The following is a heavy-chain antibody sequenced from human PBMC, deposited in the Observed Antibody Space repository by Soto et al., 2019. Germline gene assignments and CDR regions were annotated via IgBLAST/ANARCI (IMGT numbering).Heavy chain of an antibody. V-gene: IGHV3-48*01. CDR2: ISSSSSTI. Sequence: GGSLILSWAASGFTFSSYSMNWVRQAPGKGLEWVSYISSSSSTIYYADSVKGRFTISRDNAKNSLYLQMNSLRAEDTAVYYCARHPERIAQIGWFDPWGQGT. CDR1: GFTFSSYS. CDR3: ARHPERIAQIGWFDP. J-gene: IGHJ5*02. D-gene: IGHD6-13*01.